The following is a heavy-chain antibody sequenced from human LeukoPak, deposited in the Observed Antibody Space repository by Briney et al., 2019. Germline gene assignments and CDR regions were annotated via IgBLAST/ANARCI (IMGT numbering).Heavy chain of an antibody. CDR3: ARGLGWTPVYYYYGMDV. Sequence: ASVKVSCKASGGTFSSYAISWVRQAPGQGLEWMGGIIPIFGTANYAQKFQGRVTITADESTSTAYMELSSLGSEDTAVYYCARGLGWTPVYYYYGMDVWGQGTTVTVSS. CDR2: IIPIFGTA. D-gene: IGHD3/OR15-3a*01. CDR1: GGTFSSYA. J-gene: IGHJ6*02. V-gene: IGHV1-69*13.